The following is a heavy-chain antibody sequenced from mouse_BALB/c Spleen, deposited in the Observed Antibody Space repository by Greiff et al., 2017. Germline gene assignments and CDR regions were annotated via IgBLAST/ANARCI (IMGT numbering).Heavy chain of an antibody. D-gene: IGHD1-1*01. CDR2: ISDGGSYT. Sequence: EVQLVESGGGLVKPGGSLKLSCAASGFTFSDYYMYWVRQTPEKRLEWVATISDGGSYTYYPDSVKGRFTISRDNAKNNQYLQMSSLKSEDTAMYYCARDRGYYGSSYGYFDVWGAGTTVTVSS. V-gene: IGHV5-4*02. CDR3: ARDRGYYGSSYGYFDV. CDR1: GFTFSDYY. J-gene: IGHJ1*01.